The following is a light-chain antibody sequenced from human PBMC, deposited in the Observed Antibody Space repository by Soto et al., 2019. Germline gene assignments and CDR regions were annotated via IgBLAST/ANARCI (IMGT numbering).Light chain of an antibody. CDR3: AAWDARLRVGV. V-gene: IGLV1-47*01. CDR1: SSNIGRNY. J-gene: IGLJ3*02. Sequence: QSVLTQPPSASGTPGQRVSISCSGSSSNIGRNYVYWYQQFPGTAPKLLISRNDERPSGVPDRFSGSKSGTSAFLAISGLRSEDEADYYCAAWDARLRVGVFGGGTKLTVL. CDR2: RND.